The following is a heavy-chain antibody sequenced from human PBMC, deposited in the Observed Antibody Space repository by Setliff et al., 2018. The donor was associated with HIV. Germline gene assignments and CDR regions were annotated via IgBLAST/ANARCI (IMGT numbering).Heavy chain of an antibody. D-gene: IGHD2-15*01. CDR1: GGSISSYY. J-gene: IGHJ3*02. CDR2: IYYSGST. Sequence: PSETLSLTCTVSGGSISSYYWSWIRQPPGKGLEWIGYIYYSGSTNYNPSLKSRVTISVDTSKNLFSLKLSSVTAADTAVYYCARNPCSGGSCPDAFDIWGQGTMVTVSS. V-gene: IGHV4-59*01. CDR3: ARNPCSGGSCPDAFDI.